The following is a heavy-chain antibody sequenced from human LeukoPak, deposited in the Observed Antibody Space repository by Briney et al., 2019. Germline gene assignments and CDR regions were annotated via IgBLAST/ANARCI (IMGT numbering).Heavy chain of an antibody. CDR2: IYPGDSDT. Sequence: GGSLRLSCAASGFTFSSYEMNWVRQAPGKGLEWMGIIYPGDSDTRYSPPFQGQVTISADKSISTAYLQWSSLKASDTAMYYCARRMGENGLYAFDVWGQGTMVTVSS. V-gene: IGHV5-51*01. CDR1: GFTFSSYE. J-gene: IGHJ3*01. CDR3: ARRMGENGLYAFDV. D-gene: IGHD3/OR15-3a*01.